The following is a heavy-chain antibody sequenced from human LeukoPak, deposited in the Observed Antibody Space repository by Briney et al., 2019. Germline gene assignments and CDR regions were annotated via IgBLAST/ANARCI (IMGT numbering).Heavy chain of an antibody. CDR2: IYTSGST. J-gene: IGHJ5*02. D-gene: IGHD6-13*01. V-gene: IGHV4-4*07. CDR1: GGSISSYY. CDR3: ARAGIAADHIRSYNWFDP. Sequence: SETLSLTCTVSGGSISSYYWSWIRQPAGKGLEWIGRIYTSGSTNYNPSLKSRVTMSVDTSKNQFSLKLSSVTAADTAVYYCARAGIAADHIRSYNWFDPWGQGTLVTVSS.